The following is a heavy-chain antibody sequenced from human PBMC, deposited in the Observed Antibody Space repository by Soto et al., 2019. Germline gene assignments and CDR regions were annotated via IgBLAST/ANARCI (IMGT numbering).Heavy chain of an antibody. J-gene: IGHJ4*02. CDR1: GGSISSGDYY. CDR3: ARGRYSSGWVGF. D-gene: IGHD6-19*01. Sequence: QVQLQESGPGLVKPSQTLSLTCTVSGGSISSGDYYWSWIRQPPGKGLEWIGYIDYSGSTYYNPSLKSRVTISVDTSKNQFSLKRSSVTAADTAVYYWARGRYSSGWVGFWGQGTLVTVSS. CDR2: IDYSGST. V-gene: IGHV4-30-4*01.